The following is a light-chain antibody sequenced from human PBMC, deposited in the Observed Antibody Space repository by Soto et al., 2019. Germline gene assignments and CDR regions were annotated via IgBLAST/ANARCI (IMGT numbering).Light chain of an antibody. J-gene: IGKJ4*01. V-gene: IGKV1-5*01. Sequence: DIQMTQSPSTLSGSVGDRVTITCRASQSISNWFAWYQQKPGTAPKVLIYHASNLQSGSGTEFTLTITSLQSEDSAVYYCQEYNYWHPITFGGGTKV. CDR2: HAS. CDR3: QEYNYWHPIT. CDR1: QSISNW.